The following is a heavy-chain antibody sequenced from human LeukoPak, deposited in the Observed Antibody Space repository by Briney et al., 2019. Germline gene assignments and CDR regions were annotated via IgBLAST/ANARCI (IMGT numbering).Heavy chain of an antibody. V-gene: IGHV4-30-2*01. Sequence: SQTPSLTCTVSGGSISSGGYYWSWIRQPPGKGLEWIGYIYHSGSTYYNPSLKSRVTISVDRSKNQFSLKLSSVTAADTAVYYCARVSSSFPFDYWGQGTLVTVSS. CDR2: IYHSGST. CDR3: ARVSSSFPFDY. J-gene: IGHJ4*02. CDR1: GGSISSGGYY. D-gene: IGHD6-13*01.